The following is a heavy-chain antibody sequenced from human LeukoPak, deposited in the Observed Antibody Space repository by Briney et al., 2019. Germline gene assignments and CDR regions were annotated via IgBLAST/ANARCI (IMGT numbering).Heavy chain of an antibody. CDR3: ARVEYCSGGSCYSVRGY. J-gene: IGHJ4*02. V-gene: IGHV1-69*04. D-gene: IGHD2-15*01. CDR1: GGTFSSYA. CDR2: IIPILGIA. Sequence: GASVKVSFKASGGTFSSYAISWVRQAPGQGLEWMGRIIPILGIANYAQKFQGRVTITADKSTSTAYMELSSLRSEDTAVCYCARVEYCSGGSCYSVRGYWGQGTLVTVSS.